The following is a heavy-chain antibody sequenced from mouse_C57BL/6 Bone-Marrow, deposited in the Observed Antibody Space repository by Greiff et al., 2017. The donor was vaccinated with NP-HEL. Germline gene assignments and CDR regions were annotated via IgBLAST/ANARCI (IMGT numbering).Heavy chain of an antibody. D-gene: IGHD1-1*01. CDR1: GFTFTDYY. CDR3: ARYPLSDPYGSSSYLYD. Sequence: EVKLQESGGGLVQPGGSLSLSCAASGFTFTDYYMSWVRQPPGKALEWLGFIRNKANGYTTEYSASVKGRFTISRDNSQSILYLQMNALRAEDSATYYCARYPLSDPYGSSSYLYDWGQGTTLTVSS. V-gene: IGHV7-3*01. J-gene: IGHJ2*01. CDR2: IRNKANGYTT.